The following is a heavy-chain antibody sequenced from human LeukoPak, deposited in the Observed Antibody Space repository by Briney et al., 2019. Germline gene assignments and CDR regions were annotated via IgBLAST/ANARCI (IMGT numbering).Heavy chain of an antibody. CDR1: GGSISSYY. CDR3: ARHTDIAALSSLNY. Sequence: SETLFLTCTVSGGSISSYYWSWIRQTPGKGLEWIGDSYYSGSTNYNPSLKSRVTISVDTSKNQFSLKLSSVTAADTAVYYCARHTDIAALSSLNYWGQGTLVTVSS. V-gene: IGHV4-59*08. J-gene: IGHJ4*02. D-gene: IGHD6-13*01. CDR2: SYYSGST.